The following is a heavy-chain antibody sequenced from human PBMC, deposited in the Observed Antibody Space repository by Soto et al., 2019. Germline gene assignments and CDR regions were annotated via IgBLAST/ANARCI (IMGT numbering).Heavy chain of an antibody. CDR1: GGSISSGHYY. D-gene: IGHD3-16*01. CDR3: ARDYVAVFVFDY. V-gene: IGHV4-30-4*01. CDR2: IYYSGST. Sequence: SETLSLTCTVSGGSISSGHYYWSWIRQPPGKGLEWIGYIYYSGSTYYNPSLKSRVTISVDTSKNQFSLKLSSVTAADTAVYYCARDYVAVFVFDYWGQGTLVTVSS. J-gene: IGHJ4*02.